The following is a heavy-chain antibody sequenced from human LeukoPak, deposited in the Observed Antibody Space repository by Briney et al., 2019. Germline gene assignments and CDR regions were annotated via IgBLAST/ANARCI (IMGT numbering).Heavy chain of an antibody. Sequence: GGSLRLSCAASGFTVSSKYMSWVRQAPGKGLEWVSVIYSGGSTYYADSVEGRFTISRDNSKNTLYLQMNSLRAEDTAVYYCARAPNVEYYFDSWGQGTLVTVSS. CDR3: ARAPNVEYYFDS. CDR1: GFTVSSKY. J-gene: IGHJ4*02. CDR2: IYSGGST. V-gene: IGHV3-53*01. D-gene: IGHD3-3*01.